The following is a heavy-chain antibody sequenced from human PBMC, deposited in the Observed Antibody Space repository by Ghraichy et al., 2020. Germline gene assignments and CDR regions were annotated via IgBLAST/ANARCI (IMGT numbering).Heavy chain of an antibody. CDR2: IYYSGST. J-gene: IGHJ4*02. V-gene: IGHV4-39*07. Sequence: SETLSLTCTVSGGSISSSSYYWGWIRQPPGKGLEWIGSIYYSGSTYYNPSLKSRVTISVDTSKNQFSLKLSSVTAADTAVYYCARAYDYDFWSGYSVFDYWGQGTLVTVSS. CDR3: ARAYDYDFWSGYSVFDY. CDR1: GGSISSSSYY. D-gene: IGHD3-3*01.